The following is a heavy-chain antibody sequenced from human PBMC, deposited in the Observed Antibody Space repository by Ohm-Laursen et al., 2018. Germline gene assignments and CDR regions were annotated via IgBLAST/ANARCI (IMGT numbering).Heavy chain of an antibody. CDR1: GYTFTGYY. CDR3: ARSPRAAVAAYYYGMDV. Sequence: ASVKVSCKASGYTFTGYYMHWVRQAPGQGLEWMGWINPNSGGTNYAQKFQGRVTMTRDTSISTAYMELSRLRSDDTAVYYCARSPRAAVAAYYYGMDVWGQGTTVTVSS. V-gene: IGHV1-2*02. J-gene: IGHJ6*02. CDR2: INPNSGGT. D-gene: IGHD6-19*01.